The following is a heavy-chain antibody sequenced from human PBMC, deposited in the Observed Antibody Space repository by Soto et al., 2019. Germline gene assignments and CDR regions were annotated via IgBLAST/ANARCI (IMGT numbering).Heavy chain of an antibody. CDR1: GFTFGDYA. Sequence: GGSLRLSCTASGFTFGDYAMSWFRQALGKGLEWVSFIRSKAYGGTTEYAASVKGRFTISRDDSKSIAYLQMNSLKTEDTAVYYCTRLRVVDDYSNLPTEDWFDPWGQGTLVTVSS. V-gene: IGHV3-49*03. J-gene: IGHJ5*02. CDR2: IRSKAYGGTT. D-gene: IGHD4-4*01. CDR3: TRLRVVDDYSNLPTEDWFDP.